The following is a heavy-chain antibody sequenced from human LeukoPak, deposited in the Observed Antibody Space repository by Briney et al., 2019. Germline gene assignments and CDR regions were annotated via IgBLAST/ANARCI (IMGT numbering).Heavy chain of an antibody. CDR1: GGTFSSYA. CDR3: ARGRSSGWQPISYYFDY. V-gene: IGHV1-69*13. CDR2: IIPIFGTA. D-gene: IGHD6-19*01. Sequence: ASVKVSCKASGGTFSSYAISWVRQAPGQGLEWMGGIIPIFGTANYAQKFQGRVTITADESTSTAYMELSSLRSEDTAVYYCARGRSSGWQPISYYFDYWGQGTLVTVSS. J-gene: IGHJ4*02.